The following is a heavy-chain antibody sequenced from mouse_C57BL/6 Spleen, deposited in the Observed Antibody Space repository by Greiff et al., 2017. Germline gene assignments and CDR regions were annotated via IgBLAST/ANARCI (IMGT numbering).Heavy chain of an antibody. CDR3: AYDDDGAWFAY. D-gene: IGHD2-4*01. J-gene: IGHJ3*01. V-gene: IGHV14-2*01. Sequence: EVKLQESGAELVKPGASVKLSCTASGFNIKDYYMHWVKQRTEQGLEWIGRIDPEDGETKYAPKFQGKATITADTSSNTAYLQLSSLTSEDTAVYYWAYDDDGAWFAYWGQGTLVTVSA. CDR2: IDPEDGET. CDR1: GFNIKDYY.